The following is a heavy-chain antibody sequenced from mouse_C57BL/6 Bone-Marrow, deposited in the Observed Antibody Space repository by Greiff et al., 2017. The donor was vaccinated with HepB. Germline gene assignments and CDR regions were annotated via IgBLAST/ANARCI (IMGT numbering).Heavy chain of an antibody. CDR1: GYTFTSYG. D-gene: IGHD2-12*01. CDR2: IYPSSGNI. CDR3: ASDDPTTY. Sequence: VQLQQSGAELARPGASLKLSCTASGYTFTSYGISWVQQRTGQGLEWIGEIYPSSGNIYYNEKFKGKTTLSTDKSSSTAYMELRSLTSEDSAVYFCASDDPTTYWGQGTTLTVSA. V-gene: IGHV1-81*01. J-gene: IGHJ2*01.